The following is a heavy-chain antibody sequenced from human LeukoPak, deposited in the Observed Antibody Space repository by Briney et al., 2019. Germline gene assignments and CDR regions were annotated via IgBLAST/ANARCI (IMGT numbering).Heavy chain of an antibody. CDR3: ARHQIYGDYASGRYYFDY. J-gene: IGHJ4*02. V-gene: IGHV4-39*01. CDR1: GGSISSSSYY. CDR2: FYYSGST. D-gene: IGHD4-17*01. Sequence: SETLSLTCTVSGGSISSSSYYWGWIRHPPGKGLEWIGSFYYSGSTYYNPSLKSRVTISVDTSKNQFSLKLSSVTAADTAVYYCARHQIYGDYASGRYYFDYWGRGALVTVSS.